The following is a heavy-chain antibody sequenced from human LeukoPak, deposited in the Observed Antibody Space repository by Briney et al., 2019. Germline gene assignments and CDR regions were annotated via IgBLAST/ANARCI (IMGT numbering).Heavy chain of an antibody. D-gene: IGHD2-15*01. J-gene: IGHJ4*02. CDR3: ARGYCAGGSCSNSY. Sequence: PPGGSLRLSCTASGFTFDSYAMHWVRQAPGKGLEWVSSISGSGDKTYSAESVKGRFPIFRDNPKNTLYLQMNSLRPEDTAVYYCARGYCAGGSCSNSYWGQGTLVTVSS. CDR2: ISGSGDKT. V-gene: IGHV3-23*01. CDR1: GFTFDSYA.